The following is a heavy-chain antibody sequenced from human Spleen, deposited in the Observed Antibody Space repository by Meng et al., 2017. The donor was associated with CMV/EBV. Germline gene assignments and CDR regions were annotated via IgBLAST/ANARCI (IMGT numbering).Heavy chain of an antibody. CDR1: GGPISSYY. D-gene: IGHD6-6*01. V-gene: IGHV4-59*01. CDR2: IYYSGST. Sequence: SETLSLTCTVSGGPISSYYWSWIRQPPGKGLEWIGYIYYSGSTNYNPSLKSRVTISVDTSKNQFSLKLSSVTAADTAVYYCARDPYSSSGNWGQGTLVTVSS. CDR3: ARDPYSSSGN. J-gene: IGHJ4*02.